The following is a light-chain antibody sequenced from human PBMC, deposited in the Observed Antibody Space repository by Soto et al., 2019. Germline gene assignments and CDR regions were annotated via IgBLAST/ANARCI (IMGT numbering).Light chain of an antibody. CDR3: QQSYSTPRIT. J-gene: IGKJ5*01. V-gene: IGKV1-39*01. CDR2: AAS. CDR1: QYINNF. Sequence: DIQMTQSPSSLSASVGDRVTITCRASQYINNFLNWYQQKPGQAPKALIYAASSLQSGIPSRFSGSGSGTDFTLTISNLQPEDFSTYYCQQSYSTPRITFGQGTRLEMK.